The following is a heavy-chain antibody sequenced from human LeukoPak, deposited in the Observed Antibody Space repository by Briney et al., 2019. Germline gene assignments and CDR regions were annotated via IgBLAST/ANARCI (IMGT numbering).Heavy chain of an antibody. CDR2: IYGGGST. V-gene: IGHV3-53*01. CDR1: GSTVSSNY. CDR3: ARSDGIAAAGPFDY. Sequence: PGGSLRLSCAVSGSTVSSNYMSWVRQAPGKGLEWVSVIYGGGSTYYADSVKGRFTISRDNSKNTLYLQMNSLRAEDTAVYYCARSDGIAAAGPFDYWGQGTLVTVS. J-gene: IGHJ4*02. D-gene: IGHD6-13*01.